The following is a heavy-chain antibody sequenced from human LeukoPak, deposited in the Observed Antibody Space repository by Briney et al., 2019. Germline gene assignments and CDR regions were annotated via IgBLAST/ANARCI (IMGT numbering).Heavy chain of an antibody. CDR2: ISYDGSNK. CDR1: GSTFSSHT. D-gene: IGHD3-22*01. V-gene: IGHV3-30*18. Sequence: GGSLRLSCGASGSTFSSHTMHWVRQAPGKGLEWVAVISYDGSNKYYADSVKGRFTISRDNSKNTLYLQMNSLRAEDTAVYYCAKDPNYYDSSTYYFDYWGQGTLVTVSS. CDR3: AKDPNYYDSSTYYFDY. J-gene: IGHJ4*02.